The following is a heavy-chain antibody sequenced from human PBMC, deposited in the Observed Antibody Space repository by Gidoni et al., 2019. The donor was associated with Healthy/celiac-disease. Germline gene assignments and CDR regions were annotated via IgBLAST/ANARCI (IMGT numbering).Heavy chain of an antibody. V-gene: IGHV4-34*01. CDR2: INHSGST. J-gene: IGHJ5*02. CDR3: ARGRWGGSGSYYNARFDP. CDR1: GGSFSGYY. D-gene: IGHD3-10*01. Sequence: QVQLQQWGAGLLKPSETLSLTCAVYGGSFSGYYWSWIRQPPGKGLEWIGEINHSGSTNYNPSLKSRVTISVDTSKNQFSLKLSSVTAADTAVYYCARGRWGGSGSYYNARFDPWGQGTLVTVSS.